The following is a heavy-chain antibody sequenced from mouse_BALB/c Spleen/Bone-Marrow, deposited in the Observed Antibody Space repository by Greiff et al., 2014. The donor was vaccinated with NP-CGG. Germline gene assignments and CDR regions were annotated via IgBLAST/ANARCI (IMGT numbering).Heavy chain of an antibody. V-gene: IGHV1S130*01. Sequence: VHVKQSGSVLVRPGASVKLSCKASGYTFTXSWLHXXXXXXXXXXXXXGEIQPNSGNTNYNEKFEDKATLTVDTSSSTAYVDXXXXXXEDSAVYYXXXHXRYAYYFDYWGQGTTLTVSS. D-gene: IGHD2-14*01. J-gene: IGHJ2*01. CDR1: GYTFTXSW. CDR3: XXHXRYAYYFDY. CDR2: IQPNSGNT.